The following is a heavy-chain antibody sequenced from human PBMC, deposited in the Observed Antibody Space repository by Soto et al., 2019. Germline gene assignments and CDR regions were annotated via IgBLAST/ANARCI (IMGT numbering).Heavy chain of an antibody. CDR3: ARPRDYRSSLSFLY. CDR2: IYPSDSDV. Sequence: PGESLKISCRGFGYSFVHYWIDWVRQTPGTGLEWMGLIYPSDSDVRYSPSFQGQVTISADKSINTAYLQWSGLKASDTAMYYCARPRDYRSSLSFLYWGQGTQVTVSS. J-gene: IGHJ4*02. CDR1: GYSFVHYW. V-gene: IGHV5-51*01. D-gene: IGHD3-16*02.